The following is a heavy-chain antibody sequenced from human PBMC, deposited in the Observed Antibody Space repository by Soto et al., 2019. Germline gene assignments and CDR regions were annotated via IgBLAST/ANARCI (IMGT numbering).Heavy chain of an antibody. CDR2: IYSSGGT. CDR3: ARAPPGIAASGSYN. J-gene: IGHJ4*02. D-gene: IGHD6-13*01. V-gene: IGHV3-53*01. Sequence: DVQLEESGGGLIQPGGSLRLSCAVSGLTVSNNYMTWVRQAPGKGLEWVSLIYSSGGTKYADSVRGRFTISRDNSKNTLYLQMNSLKVEDTAVYYCARAPPGIAASGSYNWGQGTLVTVSS. CDR1: GLTVSNNY.